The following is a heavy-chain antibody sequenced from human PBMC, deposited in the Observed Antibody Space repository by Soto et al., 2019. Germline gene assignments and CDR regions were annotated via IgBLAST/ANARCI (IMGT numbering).Heavy chain of an antibody. Sequence: PSETLSLTCTVSGGSISSGGYYWSWIRQHPGKGLEWIGYIYYSGSTYYNPSLKSRVTISVDTSKHQFSLKLSSVTAADTAVYYCARGGYGNDAFDIWGQGTMVTVSS. CDR2: IYYSGST. CDR3: ARGGYGNDAFDI. CDR1: GGSISSGGYY. J-gene: IGHJ3*02. D-gene: IGHD5-12*01. V-gene: IGHV4-31*03.